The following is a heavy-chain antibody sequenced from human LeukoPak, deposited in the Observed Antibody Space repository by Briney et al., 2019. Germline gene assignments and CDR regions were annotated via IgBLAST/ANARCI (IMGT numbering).Heavy chain of an antibody. Sequence: GGSLRLSCAASGFTFSSYAMSWVRQAPGKGLEWVSAISGSGGSTYYADSVKGRFTISRDNSKNTLYLQMNSLRAEDTAVYYCAKDPHMVRGVMPLYLVYWGQGTLVTVSS. CDR1: GFTFSSYA. V-gene: IGHV3-23*01. D-gene: IGHD3-10*01. CDR3: AKDPHMVRGVMPLYLVY. J-gene: IGHJ4*02. CDR2: ISGSGGST.